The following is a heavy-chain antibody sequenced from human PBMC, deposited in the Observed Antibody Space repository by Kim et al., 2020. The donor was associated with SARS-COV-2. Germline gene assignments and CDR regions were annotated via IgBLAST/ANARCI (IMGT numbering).Heavy chain of an antibody. Sequence: SETLSLTCTVSGGSISSYYWSWIRQPPGKGLEWIGYIYYSGSTNYNPSLKSRVTISVDTSKNQFSLKLSSVTAADTAVYYCARGVSSRPTKTTLEADYYYGMDVWGQGTTVTVSS. CDR1: GGSISSYY. D-gene: IGHD6-13*01. J-gene: IGHJ6*02. V-gene: IGHV4-59*01. CDR2: IYYSGST. CDR3: ARGVSSRPTKTTLEADYYYGMDV.